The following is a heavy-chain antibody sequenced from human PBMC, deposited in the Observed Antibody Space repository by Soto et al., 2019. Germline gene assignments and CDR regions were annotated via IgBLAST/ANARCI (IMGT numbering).Heavy chain of an antibody. CDR3: AKGGDEYSSSRPDY. CDR2: ISWNSGSI. J-gene: IGHJ4*02. D-gene: IGHD6-6*01. CDR1: GFTFDDYA. V-gene: IGHV3-9*01. Sequence: EVQLVESGGGLVQPGRSLRLSCAASGFTFDDYAMHWVRQAPGKGLEWVSGISWNSGSIGYADSVKGRFTISRDNAKNSLYLQMNSLRAEDTALYYCAKGGDEYSSSRPDYWGQGTLVTVSS.